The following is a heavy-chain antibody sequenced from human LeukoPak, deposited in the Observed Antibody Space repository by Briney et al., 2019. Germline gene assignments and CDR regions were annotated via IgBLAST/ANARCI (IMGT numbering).Heavy chain of an antibody. D-gene: IGHD4-17*01. CDR1: GFTFSSYA. J-gene: IGHJ4*02. V-gene: IGHV3-30*04. Sequence: GGSLRLSCAASGFTFSSYAMHWVRQAPGKGLEWVAVISYDGSNKYYADSVKGRFTISRDNSKNTLYLQMNSLRAEDTAVYYCARSYYDYGDFKDDYWGQGTQVTVSS. CDR2: ISYDGSNK. CDR3: ARSYYDYGDFKDDY.